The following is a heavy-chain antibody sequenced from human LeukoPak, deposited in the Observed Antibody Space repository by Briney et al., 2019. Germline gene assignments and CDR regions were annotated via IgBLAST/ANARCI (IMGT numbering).Heavy chain of an antibody. CDR3: AKDRGYSSSFFEI. D-gene: IGHD6-13*01. Sequence: GGSLKLSCAASGFIFDDYAMHWVRQAPGKGLEWVSGISWNSGKIDYADSVKGRFTISRDNAKNSLYLQMNSLRVEDMALYYCAKDRGYSSSFFEIWGQGTLVTVSS. J-gene: IGHJ4*02. V-gene: IGHV3-9*03. CDR1: GFIFDDYA. CDR2: ISWNSGKI.